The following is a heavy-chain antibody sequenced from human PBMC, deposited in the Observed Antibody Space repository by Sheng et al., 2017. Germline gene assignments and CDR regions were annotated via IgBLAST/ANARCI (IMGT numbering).Heavy chain of an antibody. V-gene: IGHV3-7*01. CDR1: GFTFSSYW. CDR3: ARDLGLDFGVVTPFDF. Sequence: EHLVESGGGLVQPGGSLRLSCAASGFTFSSYWMSWVRQAPGKGLYWVANINQDGSEIRYVDSVKGRFTISRDNAKNSLYLQMHSLRAEDTAVYYCARDLGLDFGVVTPFDFWGQGTLVTVSS. CDR2: INQDGSEI. D-gene: IGHD3-3*01. J-gene: IGHJ4*02.